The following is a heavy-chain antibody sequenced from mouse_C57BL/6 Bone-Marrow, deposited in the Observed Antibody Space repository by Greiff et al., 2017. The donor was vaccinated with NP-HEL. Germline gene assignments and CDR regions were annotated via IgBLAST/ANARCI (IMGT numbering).Heavy chain of an antibody. CDR2: IDPEDGET. D-gene: IGHD1-1*01. Sequence: VQLQQSGAELVKPGASVKLSCTASGFNIKDYYMHWVKQRTEQGLEWIRRIDPEDGETKYDPKFQGKATITADTSSNTAYLQLSSLTSEDTAVYYCARIYYYGSSPFAYWGQGTLVTVSA. CDR1: GFNIKDYY. J-gene: IGHJ3*01. CDR3: ARIYYYGSSPFAY. V-gene: IGHV14-2*01.